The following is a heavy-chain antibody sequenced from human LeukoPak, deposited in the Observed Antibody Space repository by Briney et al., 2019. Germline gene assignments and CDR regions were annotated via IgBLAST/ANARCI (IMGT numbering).Heavy chain of an antibody. CDR2: ISSSSSTI. CDR1: GFTFSSYS. Sequence: GGSLRLSCAASGFTFSSYSMNWVRQAPGKGLEWVSYISSSSSTIYYADSVKGRFTISRDNAKNSLYLQMNSLRAEDTAVYYCARSLGDIVVVPAAYFDYWGQGTLVTVSS. V-gene: IGHV3-48*01. J-gene: IGHJ4*02. CDR3: ARSLGDIVVVPAAYFDY. D-gene: IGHD2-2*01.